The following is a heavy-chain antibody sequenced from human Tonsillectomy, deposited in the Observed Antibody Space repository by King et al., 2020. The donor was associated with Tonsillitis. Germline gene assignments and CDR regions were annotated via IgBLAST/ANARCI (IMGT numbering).Heavy chain of an antibody. Sequence: VQLQQSGPGLVKASQTLSLTCAISGDSVSSGSAAWSWIRLSPSRGLEWLGRTYYRSKWFHDYAVSVKSRISIFPDTSKNQFSLHLNSVTPEDTAVYYCARFVVVVDTLDAFDIWGQGTTVTVSS. V-gene: IGHV6-1*01. CDR1: GDSVSSGSAA. CDR2: TYYRSKWFH. D-gene: IGHD2-15*01. CDR3: ARFVVVVDTLDAFDI. J-gene: IGHJ3*02.